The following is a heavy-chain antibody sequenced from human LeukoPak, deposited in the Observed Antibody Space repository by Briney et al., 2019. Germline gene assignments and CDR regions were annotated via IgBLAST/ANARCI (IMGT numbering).Heavy chain of an antibody. V-gene: IGHV4-4*07. D-gene: IGHD3-10*01. CDR3: ARDSGTTGEVKFDP. J-gene: IGHJ5*02. Sequence: SETLSLTCTVSGGSISSYYWSWIRQPAGKGLEWIGRIYTSGGTDYNPSLKSRVIMSVETSKNHLSLKLTSVTAADTAVYYCARDSGTTGEVKFDPWGQGILVTVSS. CDR2: IYTSGGT. CDR1: GGSISSYY.